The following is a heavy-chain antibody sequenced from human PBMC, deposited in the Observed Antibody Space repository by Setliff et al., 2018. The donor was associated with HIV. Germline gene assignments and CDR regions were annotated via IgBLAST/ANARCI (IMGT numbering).Heavy chain of an antibody. CDR3: ASPTSIAVAGTHRGKDYYYYGMDV. J-gene: IGHJ6*02. CDR1: GGIFSRFA. Sequence: SVKVSCKASGGIFSRFAFSWVRQAPGQGLEWMGGIIPIFGTPNYAQKFQGRVTITTDESTNTVYMELSSLRSEDTAVYYCASPTSIAVAGTHRGKDYYYYGMDVWGQGTTVTISS. D-gene: IGHD6-19*01. CDR2: IIPIFGTP. V-gene: IGHV1-69*05.